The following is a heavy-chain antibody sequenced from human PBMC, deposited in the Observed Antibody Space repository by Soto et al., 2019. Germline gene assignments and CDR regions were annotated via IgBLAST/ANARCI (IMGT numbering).Heavy chain of an antibody. V-gene: IGHV3-15*07. CDR3: TTQSDYGDDDY. D-gene: IGHD4-17*01. CDR2: IKRKTDGGTT. J-gene: IGHJ4*02. Sequence: PGGSLRLSCAASGFTFSNAWINWVRQAPGKGLEWVGRIKRKTDGGTTDFAAPVKGRFAISRDDSKNMVYLQMNSLKTEDTGIYYCTTQSDYGDDDYWGQGTLVTVSS. CDR1: GFTFSNAW.